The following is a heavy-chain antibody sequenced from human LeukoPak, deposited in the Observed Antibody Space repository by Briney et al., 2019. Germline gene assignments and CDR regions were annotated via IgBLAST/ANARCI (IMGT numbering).Heavy chain of an antibody. J-gene: IGHJ4*02. V-gene: IGHV3-23*01. CDR1: GFTFSSFT. CDR3: PTRLRNHFDY. Sequence: WGSLRLSCATSGFTFSSFTMNWVRQAPGKGLDWVSTISDCRRDTHHAGSVKGRFTISRDDSQNIVYLQMDSLSAEDTALYHCPTRLRNHFDYWGQGTQVTVSS. D-gene: IGHD5-12*01. CDR2: ISDCRRDT.